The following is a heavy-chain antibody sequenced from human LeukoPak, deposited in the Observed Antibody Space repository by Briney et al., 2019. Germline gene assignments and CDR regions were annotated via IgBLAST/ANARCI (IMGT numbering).Heavy chain of an antibody. Sequence: PGGSLRLSCAASGFTFSTYSMNWVRQAPGKGLEWVSSISSSSSYIYYADSVKGRFTISRDNAKNSLYLHMNSLRAEDTAVYYCAKDRSLDLTPPFDYWGQGTLVTVSS. CDR3: AKDRSLDLTPPFDY. CDR2: ISSSSSYI. V-gene: IGHV3-21*01. CDR1: GFTFSTYS. D-gene: IGHD1-7*01. J-gene: IGHJ4*02.